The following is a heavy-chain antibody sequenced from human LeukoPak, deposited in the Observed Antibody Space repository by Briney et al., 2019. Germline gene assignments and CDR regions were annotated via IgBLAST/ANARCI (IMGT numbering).Heavy chain of an antibody. Sequence: SETLSLTCTVSGVSIRSYYWSWIRQPAGKGLEWIGRIYSTGGTNYSPSLKGRVTMSADTSGNQFSLKMSSVTAADTAIYYCARVRDGDKYFDFWGLGTPVTVSS. CDR3: ARVRDGDKYFDF. V-gene: IGHV4-4*07. CDR2: IYSTGGT. D-gene: IGHD5-24*01. CDR1: GVSIRSYY. J-gene: IGHJ4*02.